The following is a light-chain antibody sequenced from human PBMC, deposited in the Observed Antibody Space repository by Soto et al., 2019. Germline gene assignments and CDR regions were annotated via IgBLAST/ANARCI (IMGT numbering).Light chain of an antibody. CDR2: EVS. V-gene: IGLV2-14*01. J-gene: IGLJ2*01. Sequence: QSALTQPASVSGSPGQSITISCTGTSSDVGGYNSVSWYQHQPGKAPKLMIYEVSSRPSGVSNRFSASKSGNTASLTISGLQAEDEADYYCSSYSSSDTVVFGGGTKLTVL. CDR1: SSDVGGYNS. CDR3: SSYSSSDTVV.